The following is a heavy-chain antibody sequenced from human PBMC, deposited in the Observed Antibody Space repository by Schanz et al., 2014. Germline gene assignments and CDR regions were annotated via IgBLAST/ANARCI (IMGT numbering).Heavy chain of an antibody. J-gene: IGHJ4*02. CDR1: GLNFDYYG. Sequence: VQLVESGGGVVQPGRSLRLSCATSGLNFDYYGMNWVRQAPGKGLEWVSIITGSGATYYADSVKGRFTISRDNSKNTLYLQMNSLSAEDTAVYYCAKRNHDMQSLPLDYWGQGTLVIVSS. CDR2: ITGSGAT. CDR3: AKRNHDMQSLPLDY. D-gene: IGHD3-9*01. V-gene: IGHV3-23*04.